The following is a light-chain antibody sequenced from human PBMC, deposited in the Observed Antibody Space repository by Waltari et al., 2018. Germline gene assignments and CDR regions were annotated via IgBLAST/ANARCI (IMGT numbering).Light chain of an antibody. J-gene: IGLJ1*01. CDR3: ASWDDSLRGV. Sequence: PGQRVTISCSGSSSNIGSNYVYWYQQLPGTAPKLLICRNHERPSGVPDRFSGSKSGTSASLAISGLRSEDEADYYCASWDDSLRGVFGTGTKVTVL. CDR2: RNH. CDR1: SSNIGSNY. V-gene: IGLV1-47*01.